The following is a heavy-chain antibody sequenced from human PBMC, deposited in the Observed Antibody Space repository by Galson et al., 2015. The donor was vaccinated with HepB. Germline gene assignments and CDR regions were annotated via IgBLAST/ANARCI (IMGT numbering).Heavy chain of an antibody. J-gene: IGHJ3*02. CDR3: VKGYSGSHLTAFHI. CDR2: ISNSGGST. D-gene: IGHD1-26*01. CDR1: GFNFNSYT. Sequence: SLRLSCAASGFNFNSYTMHWVRQAPGQGLEYVSAISNSGGSTYYADSVKGRFTISSGNSKNTLFLQVSSLRTEDTAVFYCVKGYSGSHLTAFHIWGQGTMVTVSS. V-gene: IGHV3-64D*06.